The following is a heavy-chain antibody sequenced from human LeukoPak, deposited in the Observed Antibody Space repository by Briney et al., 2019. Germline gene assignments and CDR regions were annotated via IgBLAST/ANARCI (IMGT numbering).Heavy chain of an antibody. J-gene: IGHJ4*02. CDR1: GFTFSSCE. CDR3: VGGGYNQDQDD. CDR2: ISKSGSTL. Sequence: GGSLRLSCGASGFTFSSCELNWVRQAPGKGLEWVSYISKSGSTLYYADSVKGRFTISRDNAKKSLYLQMDSLRAEDTAVYYCVGGGYNQDQDDWGQGTLVTVSS. V-gene: IGHV3-48*03. D-gene: IGHD5-24*01.